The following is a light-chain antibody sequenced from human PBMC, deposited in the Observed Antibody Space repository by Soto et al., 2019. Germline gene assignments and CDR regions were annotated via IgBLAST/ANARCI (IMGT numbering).Light chain of an antibody. CDR2: EGS. V-gene: IGLV2-23*01. CDR3: CSYAGSSTVV. J-gene: IGLJ2*01. Sequence: QSALTQPASVSGSPGQSITISCTGTSSDVGNYNFVSWYQQHPGKAPKLMIYEGSKRPSGVSNRFSGSKSGNTASLTISGLQAEDESDYYCCSYAGSSTVVFGGGTKLTVL. CDR1: SSDVGNYNF.